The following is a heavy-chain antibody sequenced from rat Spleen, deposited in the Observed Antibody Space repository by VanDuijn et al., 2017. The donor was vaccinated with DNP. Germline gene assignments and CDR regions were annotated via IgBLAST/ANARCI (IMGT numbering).Heavy chain of an antibody. CDR3: TSGWLPGAY. CDR1: GLTLSNYD. D-gene: IGHD1-12*03. J-gene: IGHJ3*01. CDR2: IANSGGIT. Sequence: EVQLVESGGGLVQPGRSLKLSCVASGLTLSNYDMAWVRQAPTKGLEWVASIANSGGITYYRDSVKGRFTISRDNAKSTLYLQMDSLRAEDTATYYCTSGWLPGAYWGQGTLVTVSS. V-gene: IGHV5-27*01.